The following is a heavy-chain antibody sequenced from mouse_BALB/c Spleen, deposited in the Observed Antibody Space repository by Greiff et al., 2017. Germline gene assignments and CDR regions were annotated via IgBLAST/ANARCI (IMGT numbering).Heavy chain of an antibody. CDR1: GFNIKDYY. V-gene: IGHV14-1*02. D-gene: IGHD2-4*01. Sequence: VQLQQSGAELVRPGALVKLSCKASGFNIKDYYMHWVKQRPEQGLEWIGWIDPENGNTIYDPKFQGKASITADTSSNTAYLQLSSLTSEDTAVYYCARKNYDYDDWYFDVWGAGTTLTVSS. CDR2: IDPENGNT. J-gene: IGHJ1*01. CDR3: ARKNYDYDDWYFDV.